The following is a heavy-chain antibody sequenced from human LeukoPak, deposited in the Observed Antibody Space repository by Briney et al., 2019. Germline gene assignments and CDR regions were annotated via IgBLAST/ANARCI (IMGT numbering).Heavy chain of an antibody. Sequence: PETLSLTCAVSGGSISSYYWSWIRQSPGKGLEWIGYIYYSGSTNYNPSLKSRVTISVDTSKNQFSLKLTSVTAADTAVYYCARQSGGYLTWFDPWGQGTLVTVSS. CDR3: ARQSGGYLTWFDP. V-gene: IGHV4-59*01. CDR2: IYYSGST. CDR1: GGSISSYY. J-gene: IGHJ5*02. D-gene: IGHD1-26*01.